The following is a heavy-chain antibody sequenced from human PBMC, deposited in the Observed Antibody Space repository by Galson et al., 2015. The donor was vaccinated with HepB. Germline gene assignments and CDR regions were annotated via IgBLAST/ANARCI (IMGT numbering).Heavy chain of an antibody. D-gene: IGHD2-15*01. J-gene: IGHJ6*02. Sequence: SLRLSCAASGFTFSNAWMSWVRQAPGKGLEWVGRIKSETDGGTTDYAAPVKGRFTISRDDSKNTLYLQMNSLKTEDTAVYYCTTDENCSGGSCYSLRYYYYGMDVWGPGTPFTVSS. CDR1: GFTFSNAW. V-gene: IGHV3-15*01. CDR2: IKSETDGGTT. CDR3: TTDENCSGGSCYSLRYYYYGMDV.